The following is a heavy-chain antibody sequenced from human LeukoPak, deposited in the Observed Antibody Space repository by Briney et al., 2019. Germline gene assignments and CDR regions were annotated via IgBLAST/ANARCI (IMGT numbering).Heavy chain of an antibody. V-gene: IGHV3-66*01. Sequence: PGGSLRPSCAASGFTVSSNYMSWVRQAPGRGLEWVSVIYSSGSTYYADSVKGRFTISRDNSKNTLFLQMNSLRAGDTAVYYCARGTVTMVDYWGQGTLVTVSS. CDR2: IYSSGST. CDR3: ARGTVTMVDY. J-gene: IGHJ4*02. CDR1: GFTVSSNY. D-gene: IGHD3-10*01.